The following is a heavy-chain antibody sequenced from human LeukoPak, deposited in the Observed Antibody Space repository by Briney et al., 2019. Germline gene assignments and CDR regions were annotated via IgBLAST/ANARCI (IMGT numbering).Heavy chain of an antibody. D-gene: IGHD6-13*01. CDR2: IYTSGST. Sequence: SETLSLTCTVSGGSISSYYWSWIRQPAGKGLEWTGRIYTSGSTNYNPSLKSRVTMSVDTSKNQFSLKLSSVTAADTAVYYCARDSIGHSSSWYFDYWGQGTLVTVSS. CDR1: GGSISSYY. CDR3: ARDSIGHSSSWYFDY. V-gene: IGHV4-4*07. J-gene: IGHJ4*02.